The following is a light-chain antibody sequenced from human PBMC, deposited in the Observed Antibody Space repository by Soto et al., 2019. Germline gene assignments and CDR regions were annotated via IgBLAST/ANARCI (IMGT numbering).Light chain of an antibody. CDR2: DVS. Sequence: QSALTQPRSVSGSPGQSVTISCTGTSSDVGAFDYVSWYQQHPGKAPRLMCFDVSKRPSGVPDRFSGSKSGNTASLTISGLQAEDEADYYCSSYTSTSTHVVFGGGTKLTVL. CDR1: SSDVGAFDY. J-gene: IGLJ2*01. CDR3: SSYTSTSTHVV. V-gene: IGLV2-11*01.